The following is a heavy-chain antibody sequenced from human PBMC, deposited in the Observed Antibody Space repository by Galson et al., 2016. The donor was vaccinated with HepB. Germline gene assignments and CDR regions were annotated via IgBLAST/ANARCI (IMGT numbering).Heavy chain of an antibody. D-gene: IGHD6-19*01. V-gene: IGHV4-59*01. CDR3: ARARYSSGLYNWFDP. CDR2: IYYSGST. CDR1: GGSISSYY. J-gene: IGHJ5*02. Sequence: QVQLQESGPGLVKPSETLSLTCTVSGGSISSYYWNWIRQPPGKGLEWIGYIYYSGSTNSNPSLKSRVTISVDTSKNQFSLKLSSVTAVDTAVYYCARARYSSGLYNWFDPWGQGTLVTVSS.